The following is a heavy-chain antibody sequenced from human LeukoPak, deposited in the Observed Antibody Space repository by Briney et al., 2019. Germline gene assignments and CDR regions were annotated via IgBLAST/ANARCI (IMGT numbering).Heavy chain of an antibody. V-gene: IGHV3-74*01. J-gene: IGHJ4*02. CDR1: GFTFRAYW. CDR3: AGGPYDILTGYFDY. CDR2: INTDGSAT. D-gene: IGHD3-9*01. Sequence: GGSLRLSCAASGFTFRAYWMHWVRQAPGKGLLWVSRINTDGSATIYTDPVKGRFTISRDNAKNSLYLQMNSLRAEDTAVYYCAGGPYDILTGYFDYWGQGTLVTVSS.